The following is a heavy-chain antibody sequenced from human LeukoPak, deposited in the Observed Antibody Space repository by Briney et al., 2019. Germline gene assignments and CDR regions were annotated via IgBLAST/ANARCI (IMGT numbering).Heavy chain of an antibody. D-gene: IGHD3-22*01. CDR1: GYSFTSYW. V-gene: IGHV5-51*01. Sequence: GESLKISCKGSGYSFTSYWIGWARQMPGKGLEWMGIIYPGDSDTRYSPSFQGQVTISADKSISTAYLQWSSLKASDTAMYYCASTYYDSSGYYYVGFDYWGQGTLVTVSS. CDR2: IYPGDSDT. J-gene: IGHJ4*02. CDR3: ASTYYDSSGYYYVGFDY.